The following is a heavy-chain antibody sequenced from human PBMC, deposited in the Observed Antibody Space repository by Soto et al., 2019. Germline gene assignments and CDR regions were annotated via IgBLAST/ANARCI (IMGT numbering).Heavy chain of an antibody. CDR1: GYSFSFYW. D-gene: IGHD3-22*01. CDR2: MYPDDSDI. CDR3: ATAYVYDFENSNYYRDAFDI. J-gene: IGHJ3*02. Sequence: GESLKISCKASGYSFSFYWIGWVRQMPGKGLEWMAIMYPDDSDIRYSPSFEAHVTISAGKSTSTAFLQWSSLKASDAAMYYCATAYVYDFENSNYYRDAFDIWGQGTLVTVSS. V-gene: IGHV5-51*01.